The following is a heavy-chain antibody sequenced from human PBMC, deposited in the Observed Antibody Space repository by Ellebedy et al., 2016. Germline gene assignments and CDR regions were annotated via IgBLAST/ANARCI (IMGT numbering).Heavy chain of an antibody. CDR1: GGSISSSSYY. CDR3: ARLGRRIAVAGTFGNWFDP. V-gene: IGHV4-39*07. Sequence: SETLSLTCTVSGGSISSSSYYWGWIRQPPGKGLEWIGSIYYSGSTYYNPSLKSRVTISVDTSMHQFSLRLSSVTAADTAVYYCARLGRRIAVAGTFGNWFDPWGQGTLVTVSS. CDR2: IYYSGST. J-gene: IGHJ5*02. D-gene: IGHD6-19*01.